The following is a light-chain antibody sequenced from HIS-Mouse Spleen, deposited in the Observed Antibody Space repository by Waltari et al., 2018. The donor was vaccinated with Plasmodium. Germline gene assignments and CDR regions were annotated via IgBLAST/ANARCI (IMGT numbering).Light chain of an antibody. J-gene: IGKJ2*01. CDR3: QQYNSYYT. CDR1: QSISSC. CDR2: KAS. V-gene: IGKV1-5*03. Sequence: DIQMTQSPSTPSASVRDGVTIPCRASQSISSCVAWYQQKPGKAPKLLINKASRLESGVASRFSGSGSRTEFTLTSSSLQPDDFATYYCQQYNSYYTFGQGTKLEIK.